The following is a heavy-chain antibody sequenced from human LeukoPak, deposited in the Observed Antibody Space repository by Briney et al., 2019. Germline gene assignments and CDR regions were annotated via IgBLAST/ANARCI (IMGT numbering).Heavy chain of an antibody. Sequence: GESLKISCKGSGYSFSNYWIGCVRQMPGKGLESMGIIYPGDSDTRYNPSFQGQVTISADKSISTAYLQWTSLEASDTAMYYCARLSTRRLQNPQYYGMDVWGQGTTVTVSS. CDR2: IYPGDSDT. CDR3: ARLSTRRLQNPQYYGMDV. CDR1: GYSFSNYW. J-gene: IGHJ6*02. V-gene: IGHV5-51*01. D-gene: IGHD2-2*01.